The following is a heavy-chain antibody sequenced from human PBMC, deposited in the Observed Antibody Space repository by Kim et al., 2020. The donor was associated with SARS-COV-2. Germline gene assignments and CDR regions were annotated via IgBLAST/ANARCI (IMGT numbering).Heavy chain of an antibody. CDR2: MNPNSGNT. V-gene: IGHV1-8*01. D-gene: IGHD6-6*01. J-gene: IGHJ5*02. CDR1: GYTFTSYD. CDR3: ARGLLPIAARYGDPSDPTFSTP. Sequence: ASVKVSCKASGYTFTSYDINWVRQATGQGLEWMGWMNPNSGNTGYAQKFQGRVTMTRNTSISTAYMELSSLRSEDTAVYYCARGLLPIAARYGDPSDPTFSTPWGQGTLVTVSS.